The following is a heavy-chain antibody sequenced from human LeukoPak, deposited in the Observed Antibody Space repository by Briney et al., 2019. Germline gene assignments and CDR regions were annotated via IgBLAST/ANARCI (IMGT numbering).Heavy chain of an antibody. CDR1: GYTFTSYG. Sequence: ASVTVSCTASGYTFTSYGISWVRQAPGQGLEWMGWISAYNGNTNYAQKLQGRVTMTTDTSTSTAYMELRSLRSDDTAVYYCARDQTHYDFWSGYGNWFDPWGQGTLVTVSS. J-gene: IGHJ5*02. CDR2: ISAYNGNT. V-gene: IGHV1-18*01. D-gene: IGHD3-3*01. CDR3: ARDQTHYDFWSGYGNWFDP.